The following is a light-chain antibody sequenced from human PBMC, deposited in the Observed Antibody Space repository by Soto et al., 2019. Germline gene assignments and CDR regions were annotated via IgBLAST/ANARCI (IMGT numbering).Light chain of an antibody. CDR2: ATS. V-gene: IGKV1-39*01. CDR3: QHNYGIPA. J-gene: IGKJ5*01. CDR1: QTISSP. Sequence: DIQMTQSPSSLSASVGDRVTITCRASQTISSPLSWYQQKPGKVPELLIYATSRLQSGVPSRFSGSRSGTDFTLTISSLQPEDFATYYCQHNYGIPALGQGTRLEIK.